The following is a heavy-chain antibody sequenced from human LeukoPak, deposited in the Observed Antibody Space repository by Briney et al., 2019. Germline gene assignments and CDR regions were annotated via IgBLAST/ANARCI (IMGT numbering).Heavy chain of an antibody. V-gene: IGHV7-4-1*02. CDR1: GYTFTSYA. Sequence: KVXCKASGYTFTSYAMNWVRQAPGQGLEWMGWINTNTGNPTYAQGFTGRFVFSLDTSVSTAYLQISSLKAEDTAVYYCARDLRAAQRGYSYGYGYWGQGTLVTVSS. CDR3: ARDLRAAQRGYSYGYGY. J-gene: IGHJ4*02. CDR2: INTNTGNP. D-gene: IGHD5-18*01.